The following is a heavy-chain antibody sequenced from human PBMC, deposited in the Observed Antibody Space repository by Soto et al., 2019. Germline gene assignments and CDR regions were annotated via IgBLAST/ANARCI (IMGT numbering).Heavy chain of an antibody. D-gene: IGHD3-22*01. Sequence: ICPPPVKGLEWIGSIYYSGSTYYNPSLKSRVTISVDTSKNQFSLKMSSVTDEDTAVYYCARGGDNSSDSSHFDYWGQRTLVTAS. CDR2: IYYSGST. CDR3: ARGGDNSSDSSHFDY. V-gene: IGHV4-39*01. J-gene: IGHJ4*02.